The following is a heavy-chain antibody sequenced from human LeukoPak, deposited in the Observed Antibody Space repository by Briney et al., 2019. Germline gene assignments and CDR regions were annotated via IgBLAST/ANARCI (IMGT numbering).Heavy chain of an antibody. V-gene: IGHV3-33*01. Sequence: GGSLTLSCAASGFTFSSFGMHWVRQAPGKGLEWVAVIWYDGSNKNYGDSVKGRFTISRDNFKNTLYLQMNSLRVEDTAMYYCARGGKYYYGSGSTNWFDPWGQGTLVTVSS. CDR3: ARGGKYYYGSGSTNWFDP. D-gene: IGHD3-10*01. J-gene: IGHJ5*02. CDR2: IWYDGSNK. CDR1: GFTFSSFG.